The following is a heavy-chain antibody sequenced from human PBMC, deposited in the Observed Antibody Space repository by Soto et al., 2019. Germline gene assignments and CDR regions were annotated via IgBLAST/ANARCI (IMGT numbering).Heavy chain of an antibody. V-gene: IGHV4-4*02. Sequence: SETLSLTCAVSGGSISSTNCWTWVRQSPGRGLEWIGEIYHSGTTNYSPSLKSRVNIAVDMSTNHFSLTLISVTAADTAVYYCAFPATADFDYWGKGILVTVSS. J-gene: IGHJ4*02. CDR3: AFPATADFDY. D-gene: IGHD6-13*01. CDR2: IYHSGTT. CDR1: GGSISSTNC.